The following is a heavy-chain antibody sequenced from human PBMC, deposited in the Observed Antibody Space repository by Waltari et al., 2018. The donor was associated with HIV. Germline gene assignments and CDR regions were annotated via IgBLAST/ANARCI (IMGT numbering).Heavy chain of an antibody. CDR2: INSKAGKP. V-gene: IGHV7-4-1*02. CDR1: GYTFIDFA. J-gene: IGHJ5*02. CDR3: AKTEWEDGSMRGFDP. D-gene: IGHD1-26*01. Sequence: QVQLVQSGSELKNPGASVKVSCKASGYTFIDFAINWLRQAPGQGLEWMGWINSKAGKPTYVQGFTGRFVFSLDTSATTAQLEISSLKAEDTAVYYCAKTEWEDGSMRGFDPWGQGTLVTVSS.